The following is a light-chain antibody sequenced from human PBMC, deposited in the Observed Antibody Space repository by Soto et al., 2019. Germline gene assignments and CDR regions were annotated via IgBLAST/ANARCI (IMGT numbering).Light chain of an antibody. J-gene: IGKJ1*01. CDR3: QQTYNTPWT. V-gene: IGKV1-39*01. CDR1: QDTHNY. CDR2: GAS. Sequence: DIQMTQSPPSLSAAVGDSVGITCRATQDTHNYLNWYQQRPGKAPNLLIYGASTLQSGVPSRFRGSGSGTDFTLTITSLQPEDFATYFCQQTYNTPWTFGQGTKVDIK.